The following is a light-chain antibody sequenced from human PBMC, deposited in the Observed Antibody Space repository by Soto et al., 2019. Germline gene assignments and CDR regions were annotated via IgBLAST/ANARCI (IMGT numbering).Light chain of an antibody. J-gene: IGKJ2*01. CDR1: QSVSSY. V-gene: IGKV3-11*01. CDR2: DAS. Sequence: EIVLTQSPATLSLFPGERATLSCRASQSVSSYLAWYQQKPGQPPRLLIYDASNRAPGIPARFSCSGSGTDFTLTISTLEPEDFAVYYCQQRSNWPRTFGQGTKLEIK. CDR3: QQRSNWPRT.